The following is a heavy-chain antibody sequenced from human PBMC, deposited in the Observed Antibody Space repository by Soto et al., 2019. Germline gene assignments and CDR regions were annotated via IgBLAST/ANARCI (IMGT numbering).Heavy chain of an antibody. Sequence: SETLSLTCAVSGGPISSSNWWSWVRQPPGKGLEWIGEIYHSGSTNYNPSLKSRATISVDKSKNQFSLKLSSVTAADTAVYYCARRVRSIFGVVAYYFDYWGQGTLVTSPQ. J-gene: IGHJ4*02. CDR2: IYHSGST. CDR1: GGPISSSNW. CDR3: ARRVRSIFGVVAYYFDY. D-gene: IGHD3-3*01. V-gene: IGHV4-4*02.